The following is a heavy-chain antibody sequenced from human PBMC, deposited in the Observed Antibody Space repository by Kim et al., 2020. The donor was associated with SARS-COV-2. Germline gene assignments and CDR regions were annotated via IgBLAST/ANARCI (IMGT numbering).Heavy chain of an antibody. CDR1: GFTFSSYG. CDR2: ISYDGSNK. CDR3: AKFQLDGDFDI. J-gene: IGHJ3*02. D-gene: IGHD4-17*01. Sequence: GGSLRLSCAASGFTFSSYGMHWVRQAPGKGLEWVAVISYDGSNKYYADSVKGRFTISRDNSKNTLYLQMNSLRAEDTAVYYCAKFQLDGDFDIWGQGTMVTVSS. V-gene: IGHV3-30*18.